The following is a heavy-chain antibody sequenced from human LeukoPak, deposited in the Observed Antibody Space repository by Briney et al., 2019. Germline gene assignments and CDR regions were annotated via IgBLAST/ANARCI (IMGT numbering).Heavy chain of an antibody. V-gene: IGHV4-34*01. Sequence: SETLSLTCAVYGGSFSGYYWSWIRQPPGKGLEWIGEINHSGSTNYNPSLKSRVTISVDTSKNQFSLKLSSVTAADTAVYYCARDSSIAVAGVFDYWGQGTLVTVSS. CDR1: GGSFSGYY. J-gene: IGHJ4*02. CDR3: ARDSSIAVAGVFDY. CDR2: INHSGST. D-gene: IGHD6-19*01.